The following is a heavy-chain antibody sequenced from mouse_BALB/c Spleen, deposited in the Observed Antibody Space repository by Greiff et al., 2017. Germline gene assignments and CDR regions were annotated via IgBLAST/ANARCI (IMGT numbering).Heavy chain of an antibody. D-gene: IGHD4-1*01. V-gene: IGHV1-7*01. Sequence: VKLMESGAELAKPGASVKMSCKASGYTFTSYWMHWVKQRPGQGLEWIGYINPSTGYTEYNQKFKDKATLTADKSSSTAYMQLSSLTSEDSAVYYCARAWDDDYWGQGTTLTVSS. CDR2: INPSTGYT. CDR3: ARAWDDDY. J-gene: IGHJ2*01. CDR1: GYTFTSYW.